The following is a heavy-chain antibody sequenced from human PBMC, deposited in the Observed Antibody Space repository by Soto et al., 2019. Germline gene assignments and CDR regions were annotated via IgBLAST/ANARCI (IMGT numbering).Heavy chain of an antibody. D-gene: IGHD3-22*01. CDR2: ISYDGSNK. J-gene: IGHJ4*02. CDR1: GFTFSSYG. CDR3: AKDSHSSGFNFDY. V-gene: IGHV3-30*18. Sequence: PGGSLRLSCAASGFTFSSYGMHWVRQAPGKGLEWVAVISYDGSNKYYADSVKGQFTISRDNSKNTLYLQMNSLRAEDTAVYYCAKDSHSSGFNFDYWGQGTLVTVSS.